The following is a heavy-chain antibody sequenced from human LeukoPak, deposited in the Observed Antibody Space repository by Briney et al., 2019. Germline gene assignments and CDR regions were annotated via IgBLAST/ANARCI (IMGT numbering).Heavy chain of an antibody. J-gene: IGHJ4*02. V-gene: IGHV3-23*01. CDR3: VKGRISEDGLDF. CDR1: GFTFSSYA. Sequence: GGSLRLSGAASGFTFSSYAMSWVRQAPGKGLDWVSAISGSGGSTYYADSVKGRFTISRDNSKNMLYLQMNSLRAEDTAVYYCVKGRISEDGLDFWGQGTLVTVSS. D-gene: IGHD6-13*01. CDR2: ISGSGGST.